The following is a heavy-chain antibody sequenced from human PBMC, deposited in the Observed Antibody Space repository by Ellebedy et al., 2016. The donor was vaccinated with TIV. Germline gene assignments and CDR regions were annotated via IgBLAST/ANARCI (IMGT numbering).Heavy chain of an antibody. Sequence: AASVKVSCKASGYTFTGYAMHWVRLAPGQGLEWMGWINTGNGDTRYSQHFQGRVTITWDTSASTAYMELSSLRSEDTAMYFCARGVRGKLHAYWFDSWGQGTLITVSS. CDR3: ARGVRGKLHAYWFDS. D-gene: IGHD2-2*01. V-gene: IGHV1-3*04. J-gene: IGHJ5*01. CDR1: GYTFTGYA. CDR2: INTGNGDT.